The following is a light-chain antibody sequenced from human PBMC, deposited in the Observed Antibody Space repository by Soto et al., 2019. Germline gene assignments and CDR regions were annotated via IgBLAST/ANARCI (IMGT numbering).Light chain of an antibody. Sequence: QSVLTQPPSVSGAPGQRVTISCPGSSSNIGAGYDVHWYQQLPGRAPKLLIYGNNNRPSGVPDRFSGSKSGPSASLAITGLQAEYEADYSCQSYDSSLGYVFGTGTEVTVL. J-gene: IGLJ1*01. CDR2: GNN. CDR1: SSNIGAGYD. CDR3: QSYDSSLGYV. V-gene: IGLV1-40*01.